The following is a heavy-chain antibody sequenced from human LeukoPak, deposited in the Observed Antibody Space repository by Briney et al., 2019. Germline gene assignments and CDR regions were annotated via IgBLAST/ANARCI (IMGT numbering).Heavy chain of an antibody. J-gene: IGHJ4*02. CDR1: GFTFSRDW. Sequence: PGGSLRLSCAASGFTFSRDWMHWVRQAPGKGLEWVSRISDDGRMKTYADSVQGRFTISRDNAKSTVFLQMNSLRVEDTAVYFCERRYYEYNFYDRHFDFWGQGILVTVSS. CDR2: ISDDGRMK. D-gene: IGHD3-22*01. CDR3: ERRYYEYNFYDRHFDF. V-gene: IGHV3-74*03.